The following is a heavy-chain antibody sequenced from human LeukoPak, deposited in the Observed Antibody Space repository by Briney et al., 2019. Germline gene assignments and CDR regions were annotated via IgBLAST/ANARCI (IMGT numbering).Heavy chain of an antibody. V-gene: IGHV3-23*01. CDR2: ISNSGGST. Sequence: PGGSVRLHCAACGFPISRFVMHWVRQAPGRGLEWVSAISNSGGSTYDAGSGKGRFTISRDNSKNTLYLQMNSLRAEDTAVYYCAKDNYLQSSRDNSNSGFDSWGQGTLVSVSS. CDR1: GFPISRFV. J-gene: IGHJ4*02. D-gene: IGHD5-24*01. CDR3: AKDNYLQSSRDNSNSGFDS.